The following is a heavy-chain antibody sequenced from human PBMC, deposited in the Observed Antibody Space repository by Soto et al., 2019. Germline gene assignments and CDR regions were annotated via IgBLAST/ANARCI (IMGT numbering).Heavy chain of an antibody. D-gene: IGHD6-13*01. V-gene: IGHV3-30-3*01. CDR2: ISYDGSNK. J-gene: IGHJ6*02. Sequence: GSLRLSCAASGFTFSSYAMHWVRQAPGKGLEWVAVISYDGSNKYYADSVKGRFTISRDNSKNTLYLQMNSLRAEDTAVYYCARERIAAAHYYYYGMDVWGQGTTVTVSS. CDR3: ARERIAAAHYYYYGMDV. CDR1: GFTFSSYA.